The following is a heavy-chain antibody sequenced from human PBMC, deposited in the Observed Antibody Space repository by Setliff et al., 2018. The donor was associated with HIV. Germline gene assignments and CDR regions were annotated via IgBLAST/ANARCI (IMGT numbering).Heavy chain of an antibody. Sequence: ASVKVSCKTSGYTFNIYGMHWVRQAPGQRLEWMGWINAADGNTKYSQKLQGRVTITRDTSISTAYMELSRLRSDDTAVCYCARDTVKATFSDYWGQGTLVTVSS. V-gene: IGHV1-3*01. J-gene: IGHJ4*02. CDR3: ARDTVKATFSDY. CDR2: INAADGNT. D-gene: IGHD4-17*01. CDR1: GYTFNIYG.